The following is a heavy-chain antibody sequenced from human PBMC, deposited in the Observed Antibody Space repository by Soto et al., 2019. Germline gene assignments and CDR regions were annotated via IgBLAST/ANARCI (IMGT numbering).Heavy chain of an antibody. CDR2: ISSSSSYT. Sequence: GGSLRLSCAASGFTFSDYYMSWIRQAPGKGLEWVSYISSSSSYTNYADSVKGRFTISRDNAKNSLYLQMNSLRAEDTAVYYCARDEGVYDSSVDYWGQGTLVTVSS. J-gene: IGHJ4*02. CDR1: GFTFSDYY. D-gene: IGHD5-12*01. CDR3: ARDEGVYDSSVDY. V-gene: IGHV3-11*06.